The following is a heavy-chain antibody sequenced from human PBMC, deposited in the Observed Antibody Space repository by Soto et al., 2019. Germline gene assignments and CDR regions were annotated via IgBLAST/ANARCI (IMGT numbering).Heavy chain of an antibody. D-gene: IGHD2-2*01. CDR2: IIPIFGTA. CDR3: ARPREVFVVVPADPSYYYYGMDV. Sequence: ASVKVSCKASGGTFSSYAISWVRQAPGQGLEWMGGIIPIFGTANYAQKFQGRVTITADESTSTAYMELSSLRSEDTAVYYCARPREVFVVVPADPSYYYYGMDVWGQGTTVTVSS. V-gene: IGHV1-69*13. CDR1: GGTFSSYA. J-gene: IGHJ6*02.